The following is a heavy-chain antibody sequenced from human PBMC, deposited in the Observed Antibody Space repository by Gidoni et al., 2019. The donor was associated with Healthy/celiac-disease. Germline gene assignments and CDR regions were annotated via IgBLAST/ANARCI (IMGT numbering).Heavy chain of an antibody. J-gene: IGHJ4*02. CDR3: AREGYCGGDCYFSY. CDR1: GGSISRGGYY. V-gene: IGHV4-31*03. D-gene: IGHD2-21*02. CDR2: IYYSGST. Sequence: QVQLQESGPGLVKPSQTLSLTCTVSGGSISRGGYYWSWIRQHPGKGLEWIGYIYYSGSTYYNPSLKSRVTISVDTSKNQFSLKLSSVTAADTAVYYCAREGYCGGDCYFSYWGQGTLVTVSS.